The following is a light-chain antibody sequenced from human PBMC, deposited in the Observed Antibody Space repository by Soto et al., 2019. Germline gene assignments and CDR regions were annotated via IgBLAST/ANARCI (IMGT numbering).Light chain of an antibody. CDR3: QQYVTWPLT. CDR1: QGVSSY. J-gene: IGKJ4*01. V-gene: IGKV3-20*01. CDR2: GIS. Sequence: EIIFTQSPGTLSLSPGESATLSCRASQGVSSYLAWYQQKPGQAPRLLIYGISSRATGIPDRVSGSGSGTDFTLTISSXEPEDFAVYYCQQYVTWPLTFGGGTKVDIK.